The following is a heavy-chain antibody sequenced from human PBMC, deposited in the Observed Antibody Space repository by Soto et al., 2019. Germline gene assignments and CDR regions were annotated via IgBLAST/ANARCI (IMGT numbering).Heavy chain of an antibody. D-gene: IGHD3-10*01. V-gene: IGHV3-23*01. CDR1: GFIFSDYA. J-gene: IGHJ6*02. CDR3: AKVIGGSESYWGGSHYYYVLDV. CDR2: ISGSDGTT. Sequence: EVQLLESGGGLTQPGGSLRLSCAASGFIFSDYAMYWVRQAPGKGLEWVSVISGSDGTTYYADSVRGRFTMSRDNSRNTIYLQMMSLRSEDTAVYYCAKVIGGSESYWGGSHYYYVLDVWGQGTTVTVSS.